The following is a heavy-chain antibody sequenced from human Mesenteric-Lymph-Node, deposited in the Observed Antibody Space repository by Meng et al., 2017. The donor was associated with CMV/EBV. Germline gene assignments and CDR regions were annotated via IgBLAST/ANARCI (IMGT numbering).Heavy chain of an antibody. J-gene: IGHJ3*02. CDR1: GFTFSDYY. Sequence: GESLKISCAASGFTFSDYYMSWIRQAPGKGLEWVSYISSSGSTIYYADSVKGRFTISRDNAKNSLYLQMNSLRAEDTAVYYCARDLISEHDDAFDIWGQGTMVTVSS. CDR3: ARDLISEHDDAFDI. V-gene: IGHV3-11*04. CDR2: ISSSGSTI. D-gene: IGHD1-26*01.